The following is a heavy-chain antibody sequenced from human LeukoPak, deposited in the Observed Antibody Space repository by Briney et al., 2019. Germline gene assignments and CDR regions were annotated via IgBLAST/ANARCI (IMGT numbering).Heavy chain of an antibody. J-gene: IGHJ5*02. Sequence: ASVKVSCKASGGTFSSYAISWVRQAPGQGLEWMGGIIPIFGTANYAQKFQGRVTITTDESTSTAYMELSSLRSEDTAVYYCATSSSWYNWFDPWGQGTLVTASS. CDR1: GGTFSSYA. CDR3: ATSSSWYNWFDP. V-gene: IGHV1-69*05. CDR2: IIPIFGTA. D-gene: IGHD6-13*01.